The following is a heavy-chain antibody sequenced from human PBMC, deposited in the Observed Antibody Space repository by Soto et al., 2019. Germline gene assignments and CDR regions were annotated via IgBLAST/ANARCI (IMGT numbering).Heavy chain of an antibody. CDR1: GGYISSSNW. V-gene: IGHV4-4*02. Sequence: QVQLQESGPGLVKPSGTLSLTCAVSGGYISSSNWWSWVRQPPGKGLEWIGEIYHSGSTNYNPSLKSRVTISVDKSKNQFSLKLSSVTAADTAVDYCARVDGEPAHPKLIDYWGQGTLVTVSS. CDR3: ARVDGEPAHPKLIDY. CDR2: IYHSGST. D-gene: IGHD2-2*01. J-gene: IGHJ4*02.